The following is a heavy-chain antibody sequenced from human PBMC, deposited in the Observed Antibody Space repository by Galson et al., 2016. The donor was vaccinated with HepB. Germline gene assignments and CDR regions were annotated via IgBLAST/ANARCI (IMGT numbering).Heavy chain of an antibody. D-gene: IGHD3-10*01. CDR3: ARRSGYYYYGMDV. Sequence: ETLSLTCTVSGGSISSYYWSWIRQPPGKGLEWIGYIYYSGSTNYNPSLKSRVTISVDTSKNQFSLKLSSVTAADTAVYYCARRSGYYYYGMDVWGQGTTVTVSS. CDR2: IYYSGST. CDR1: GGSISSYY. V-gene: IGHV4-59*08. J-gene: IGHJ6*02.